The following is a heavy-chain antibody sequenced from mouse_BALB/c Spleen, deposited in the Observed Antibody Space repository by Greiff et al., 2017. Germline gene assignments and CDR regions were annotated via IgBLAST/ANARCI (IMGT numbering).Heavy chain of an antibody. V-gene: IGHV3-2*02. CDR3: ALGLRYYYYYAMDY. Sequence: EVQGVESGPGLVKPSQSLSLTCTVTGYSITSDYAWNWIRQFPGNKLEWMGYISYSGSTSYNPSLKSRISITRDTSKNQFFLQLNSVTTEDTATYYCALGLRYYYYYAMDYWGQGTSVTVSS. D-gene: IGHD1-1*02. CDR1: GYSITSDYA. CDR2: ISYSGST. J-gene: IGHJ4*01.